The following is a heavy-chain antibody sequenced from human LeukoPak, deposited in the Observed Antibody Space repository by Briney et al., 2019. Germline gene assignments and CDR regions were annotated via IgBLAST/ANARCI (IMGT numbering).Heavy chain of an antibody. Sequence: SGGSLRLSCAASGFTFSSYWMSWVRQAPGKGLEWVANIKEDGSEKYYVDSVKGRLTISRDNAKNSLYLQMNSLRAEDTAVYYCARDHFDWVGDFDYWGQGTPVTVSS. CDR2: IKEDGSEK. CDR3: ARDHFDWVGDFDY. V-gene: IGHV3-7*03. J-gene: IGHJ4*02. CDR1: GFTFSSYW. D-gene: IGHD3-9*01.